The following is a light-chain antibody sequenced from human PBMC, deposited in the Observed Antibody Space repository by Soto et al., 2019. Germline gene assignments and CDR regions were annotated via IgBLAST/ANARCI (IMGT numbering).Light chain of an antibody. V-gene: IGKV3-15*01. Sequence: DIVMTQSPATLSVAPGERVTFSCRASQGVSRKLAWYQHKPGQAPRLLISGASTGATGIPARFSGSGSGTEFTLTISSLQSEDCAIYYCQQYHTWPITFGGGTKGEIK. CDR3: QQYHTWPIT. CDR1: QGVSRK. CDR2: GAS. J-gene: IGKJ4*01.